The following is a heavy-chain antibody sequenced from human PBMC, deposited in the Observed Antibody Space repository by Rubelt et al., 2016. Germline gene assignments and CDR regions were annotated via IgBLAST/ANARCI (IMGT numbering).Heavy chain of an antibody. CDR3: SRLIPVAGNDPYYSHGMDV. V-gene: IGHV3-73*01. J-gene: IGHJ6*02. CDR2: IRSKANNYAT. Sequence: GKGLEWIGRIRSKANNYATAYAASVKGRFTISRDDSKNTAYLQMSSLKTEDTALYYCSRLIPVAGNDPYYSHGMDVWGQGTTVTVSS. D-gene: IGHD6-19*01.